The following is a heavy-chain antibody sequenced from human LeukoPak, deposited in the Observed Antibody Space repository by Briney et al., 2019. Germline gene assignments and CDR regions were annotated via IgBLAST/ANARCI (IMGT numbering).Heavy chain of an antibody. CDR3: TREGGVGDYTAFDI. V-gene: IGHV3-72*01. D-gene: IGHD4-17*01. CDR2: IRKKPNKYTT. Sequence: GGSLRLSCAASGFTFSAHIMDWVRQAPGKGLECIGRIRKKPNKYTTEYAASVKGRFLISRDDSQDSVFLQMNSLETEDTAVYYCTREGGVGDYTAFDIWGQGTVVTVSS. J-gene: IGHJ3*02. CDR1: GFTFSAHI.